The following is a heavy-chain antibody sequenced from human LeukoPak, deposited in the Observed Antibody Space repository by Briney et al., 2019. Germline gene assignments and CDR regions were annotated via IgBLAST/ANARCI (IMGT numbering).Heavy chain of an antibody. J-gene: IGHJ6*02. CDR2: IYYSGST. Sequence: PSETLSLTCTVSGGSISSGGYYWSWIRQHPGKGLEWIGYIYYSGSTYYNPSLKSRVTISVDTSKNQFSLKLSSVTAADTAVYYCARDHYRMVRGVIHYYYGVDVWGQGTTVTVSS. V-gene: IGHV4-31*03. CDR1: GGSISSGGYY. CDR3: ARDHYRMVRGVIHYYYGVDV. D-gene: IGHD3-10*01.